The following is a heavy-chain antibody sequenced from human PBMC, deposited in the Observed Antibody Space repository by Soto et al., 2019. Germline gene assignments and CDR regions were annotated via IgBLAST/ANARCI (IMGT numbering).Heavy chain of an antibody. V-gene: IGHV3-66*02. CDR3: ARDYSMVVVVPGY. CDR1: GFTVSSNY. D-gene: IGHD3-22*01. Sequence: PGGSLRLSCAASGFTVSSNYMSWVRQAPGKGLEWVSVIYSGGSTYYADSVKGRFTISRDNSKNTLYLQMNSLRAEDTAVYYCARDYSMVVVVPGYWGQGTLVTVSS. CDR2: IYSGGST. J-gene: IGHJ4*02.